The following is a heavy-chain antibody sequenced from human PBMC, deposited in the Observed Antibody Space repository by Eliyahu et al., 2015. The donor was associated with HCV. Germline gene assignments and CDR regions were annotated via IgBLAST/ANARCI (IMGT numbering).Heavy chain of an antibody. CDR2: IYDSGSV. Sequence: QVQLQESGPGLVKPSQTLSLTCTVAGGSISRGGYHWSWIRQHPGKGLEWIGRIYDSGSVTYNPSLKSRVTISLDTSKNQFSLRLSSVTAADTAVYYCARDLRPPTGCYEDWGQGTLVTVAP. D-gene: IGHD3-9*01. CDR3: ARDLRPPTGCYED. V-gene: IGHV4-31*03. J-gene: IGHJ4*02. CDR1: GGSISRGGYH.